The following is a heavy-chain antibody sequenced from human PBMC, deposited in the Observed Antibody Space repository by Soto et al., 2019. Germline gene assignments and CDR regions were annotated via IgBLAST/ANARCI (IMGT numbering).Heavy chain of an antibody. D-gene: IGHD2-15*01. V-gene: IGHV3-48*02. CDR2: ITSSSSAI. Sequence: EVQLVESGGGLVQPGGSLRLSCAASGFTFSSHSMNWVRQAPGKGLEWVSSITSSSSAIYYADSVKGRFTISRDNAKNSLYLQMNSLRDEGTAVFYCAREIGYCSGGSCYSLGAFDIWGQGAMVTVSS. CDR3: AREIGYCSGGSCYSLGAFDI. J-gene: IGHJ3*02. CDR1: GFTFSSHS.